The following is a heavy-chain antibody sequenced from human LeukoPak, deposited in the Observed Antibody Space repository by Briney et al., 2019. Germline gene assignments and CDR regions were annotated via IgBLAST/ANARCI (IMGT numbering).Heavy chain of an antibody. CDR2: IYYSGST. CDR3: ARQIINSYPLMIVVPIARGFFDY. V-gene: IGHV4-39*01. CDR1: GGSISSSSYY. D-gene: IGHD3-22*01. Sequence: NPSETLSLTCTVSGGSISSSSYYWGWIRQPPGKGLEWIGSIYYSGSTYYNPSLKSRVTISVDTSKNQFSLKLSSVTAADTAVYYCARQIINSYPLMIVVPIARGFFDYWGQGTLVTVSS. J-gene: IGHJ4*02.